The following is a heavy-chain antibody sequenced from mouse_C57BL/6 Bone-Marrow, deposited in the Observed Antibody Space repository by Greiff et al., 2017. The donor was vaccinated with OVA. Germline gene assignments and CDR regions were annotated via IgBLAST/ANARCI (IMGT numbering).Heavy chain of an antibody. J-gene: IGHJ2*01. CDR2: IDPETGGT. CDR3: TRDDGYYKGYYFDY. CDR1: GYTFIDYE. V-gene: IGHV1-15*01. Sequence: QVQLKQSGAELVRPGASVTLSCKASGYTFIDYEMHWVKQTPVHGLEWIGAIDPETGGTAYNQKFKGKAILTADKSSSTAYMELRSLTSEDSAVYYCTRDDGYYKGYYFDYWGQGTTLTVSS. D-gene: IGHD2-3*01.